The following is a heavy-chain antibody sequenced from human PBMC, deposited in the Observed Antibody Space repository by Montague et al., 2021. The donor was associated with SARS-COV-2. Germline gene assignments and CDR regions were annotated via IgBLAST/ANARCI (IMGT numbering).Heavy chain of an antibody. Sequence: TLSLTCTVSGGSIRSGSYYWSWIRQPAGKGLEWIGRIYSSGSTNYNPSLKSRATMSVDTSKNQFSLKVSSVTAADTAVYYCASDYSDYSYYYGLDVWGQGTTVTVSS. V-gene: IGHV4-61*02. CDR1: GGSIRSGSYY. D-gene: IGHD4-17*01. CDR2: IYSSGST. J-gene: IGHJ6*02. CDR3: ASDYSDYSYYYGLDV.